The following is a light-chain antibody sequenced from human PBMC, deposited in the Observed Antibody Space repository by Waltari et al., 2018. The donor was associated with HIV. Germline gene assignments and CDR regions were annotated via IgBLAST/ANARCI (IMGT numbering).Light chain of an antibody. Sequence: QSVLTQPPSASGTPGQRVTISCSGSSSNIENDNVYWYQQFTGAAPRLLIYKDTQRPSGVPDRFTGSKSGTSASLAISGLRSEDEADYYCVGWDSRLSGYVFGSGTKVTVL. CDR3: VGWDSRLSGYV. CDR1: SSNIENDN. CDR2: KDT. J-gene: IGLJ1*01. V-gene: IGLV1-47*01.